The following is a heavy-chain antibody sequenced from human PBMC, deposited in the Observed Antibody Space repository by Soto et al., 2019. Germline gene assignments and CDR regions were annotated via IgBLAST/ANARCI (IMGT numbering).Heavy chain of an antibody. J-gene: IGHJ4*02. V-gene: IGHV4-4*02. CDR1: GDSISSSHW. D-gene: IGHD1-1*01. CDR3: ARQLERGDLPEGFEY. CDR2: IFHSGAT. Sequence: QVQLQESGPGLVEPSGTLSLTCAVSGDSISSSHWWSCVRQSPGKGLAWIGEIFHSGATKYNPSLESRVTMSVDKSNNQLSLKLRSVTAADTAVYYCARQLERGDLPEGFEYWGQGTLATVSS.